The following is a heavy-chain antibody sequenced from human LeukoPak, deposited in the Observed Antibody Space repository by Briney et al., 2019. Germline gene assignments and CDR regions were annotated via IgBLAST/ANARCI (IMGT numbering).Heavy chain of an antibody. J-gene: IGHJ6*02. D-gene: IGHD3-3*01. Sequence: ASVKVSCKASGYTFTGYYMHWVRQAPGQGLEWMGWINPNSGGTNYAQKFQGRVTMTTDTSTSTAYMELRSLRSDDTAVYYCARAPYYDFWSGLRGYYYGMDVWGQGTTVTVSS. CDR2: INPNSGGT. CDR3: ARAPYYDFWSGLRGYYYGMDV. V-gene: IGHV1-2*02. CDR1: GYTFTGYY.